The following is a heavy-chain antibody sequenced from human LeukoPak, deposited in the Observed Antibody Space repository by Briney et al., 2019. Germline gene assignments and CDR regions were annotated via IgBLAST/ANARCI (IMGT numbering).Heavy chain of an antibody. J-gene: IGHJ3*02. Sequence: GASVKVSCKASGYTSTSYGISWVRQAPGQGLEWMGWISAYNGNTNYAQKLQGRVTMTTDTSTSTAYMELRSLRSDDTAVYYCARDRLWGWELQSDVFDIWGQGTMVTVSS. CDR1: GYTSTSYG. V-gene: IGHV1-18*01. CDR2: ISAYNGNT. D-gene: IGHD1-26*01. CDR3: ARDRLWGWELQSDVFDI.